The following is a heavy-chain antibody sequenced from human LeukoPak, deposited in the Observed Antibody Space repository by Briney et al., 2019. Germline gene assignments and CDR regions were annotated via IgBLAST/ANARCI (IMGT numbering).Heavy chain of an antibody. D-gene: IGHD6-13*01. J-gene: IGHJ4*02. CDR3: ARSLQQLVG. V-gene: IGHV3-33*08. CDR1: GFTFSSYG. CDR2: IWYDGSNK. Sequence: GGSLRLSCAASGFTFSSYGMHWVRQAPGKGLEWVVVIWYDGSNKYYADSVKGRFTISRDNSKNTLYLQMNSLRAEDTAVYYCARSLQQLVGWGQGTLVTVSS.